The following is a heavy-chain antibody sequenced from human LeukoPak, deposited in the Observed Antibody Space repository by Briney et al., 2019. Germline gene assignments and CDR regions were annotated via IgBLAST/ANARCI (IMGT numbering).Heavy chain of an antibody. D-gene: IGHD3-22*01. J-gene: IGHJ4*02. Sequence: SETLSLTCTVSGGSISSYYWSWIRQPPGKGRGGFGNIYYSGSTNYNPSLKSRVTISVDTSKNQFSLKLSSVTAADTAVYYCARVTRLVNYYDSSGYPFFDYWAREPWSPSPQ. V-gene: IGHV4-59*01. CDR3: ARVTRLVNYYDSSGYPFFDY. CDR2: IYYSGST. CDR1: GGSISSYY.